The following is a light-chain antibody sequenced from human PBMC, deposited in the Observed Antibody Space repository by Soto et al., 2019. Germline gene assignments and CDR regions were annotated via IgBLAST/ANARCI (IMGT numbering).Light chain of an antibody. CDR3: CSYAGSYTLFV. V-gene: IGLV2-11*01. Sequence: SALTQPRSVSGSPGQSVTISCTGTSSGVGGYNYVSWYQQHPGKAPKLMIYDVSKRPSGVPDRFSGSKSGNTASLTISGLQAEDEADYYCCSYAGSYTLFVFGTGTKVTVL. J-gene: IGLJ1*01. CDR2: DVS. CDR1: SSGVGGYNY.